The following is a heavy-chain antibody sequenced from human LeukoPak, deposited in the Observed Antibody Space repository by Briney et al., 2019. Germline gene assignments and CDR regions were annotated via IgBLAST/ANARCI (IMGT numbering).Heavy chain of an antibody. CDR3: ARVYYDSSGYSDY. CDR2: INPNSGGT. CDR1: GYTFTGYY. Sequence: ASVKVSCKATGYTFTGYYMHWVRQPPGQGLEWMGLINPNSGGTNYAQKFQGRVTMTRDTSISTAYMELSRLRSDDTAVYYCARVYYDSSGYSDYWGQGTLVTVSS. V-gene: IGHV1-2*02. J-gene: IGHJ4*02. D-gene: IGHD3-22*01.